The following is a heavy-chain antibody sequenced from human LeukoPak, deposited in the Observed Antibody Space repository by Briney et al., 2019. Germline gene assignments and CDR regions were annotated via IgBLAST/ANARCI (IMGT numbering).Heavy chain of an antibody. V-gene: IGHV4-39*07. D-gene: IGHD3-22*01. CDR2: IYYSGST. Sequence: SETLPLTCTVSGGSISSSSYYWGWIRQPPGKGLEWIGSIYYSGSTYYNPSLKSRVTISVDTSKNQFSLKLSSVTAADTAVYYCASEHDSSGWRDDWFDPWGQGTLVTVSS. CDR1: GGSISSSSYY. CDR3: ASEHDSSGWRDDWFDP. J-gene: IGHJ5*02.